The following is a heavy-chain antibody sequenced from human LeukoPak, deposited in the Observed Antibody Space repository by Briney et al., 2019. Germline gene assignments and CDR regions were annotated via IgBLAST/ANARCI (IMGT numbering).Heavy chain of an antibody. CDR1: GGSISSYY. D-gene: IGHD6-13*01. CDR2: IYTSGST. J-gene: IGHJ4*02. V-gene: IGHV4-4*07. Sequence: SETLSLTCIVSGGSISSYYWSWIRQPAGKGLEWIGRIYTSGSTNYNPSLKSRVTISVDKSKNQFSLKLSSVTAADTAVYYCARVLPGIAAAGFDYWGQGTLVTVSS. CDR3: ARVLPGIAAAGFDY.